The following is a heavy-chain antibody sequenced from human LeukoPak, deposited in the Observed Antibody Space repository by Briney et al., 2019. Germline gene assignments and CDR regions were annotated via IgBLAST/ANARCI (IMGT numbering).Heavy chain of an antibody. Sequence: GASVKVSCKASGYTFTSYDINWVRQATGQGLEWMGWMNPNSGNTGYAQKFKGRVTMTRNTSISTAYMELSSLRSDDTAVYYCARDDSGSTAVGVYWGQGTLVTVYS. CDR2: MNPNSGNT. J-gene: IGHJ4*02. CDR3: ARDDSGSTAVGVY. D-gene: IGHD1-26*01. V-gene: IGHV1-8*01. CDR1: GYTFTSYD.